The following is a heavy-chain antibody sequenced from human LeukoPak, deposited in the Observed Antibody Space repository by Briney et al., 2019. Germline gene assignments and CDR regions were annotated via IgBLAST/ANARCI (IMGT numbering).Heavy chain of an antibody. Sequence: GGSLRLSCAASGFTFSDYYMSWIRQAPGKGLEWVSYISSSGSTIYYADSVKGRFTISRDNAKNSLYLQMNSLRAEDTAVYYCARVSLTVTTSDYFDYWGQGTLVTVSS. CDR1: GFTFSDYY. D-gene: IGHD4-17*01. CDR3: ARVSLTVTTSDYFDY. CDR2: ISSSGSTI. J-gene: IGHJ4*02. V-gene: IGHV3-11*01.